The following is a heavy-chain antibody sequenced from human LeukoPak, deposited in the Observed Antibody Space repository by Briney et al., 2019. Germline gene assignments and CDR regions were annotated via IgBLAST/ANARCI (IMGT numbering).Heavy chain of an antibody. Sequence: SETLSLTCAVYGGSFSGYYWSWIRQPPGKGLEWIGEINHSGSTNYNPSLKSRVTISVDTSKNQFSLKLSSVTAADTAIYYCAKARREPTYYYDSSGYFFFDYWGQGTLVTVSS. CDR2: INHSGST. D-gene: IGHD3-22*01. CDR3: AKARREPTYYYDSSGYFFFDY. V-gene: IGHV4-34*01. J-gene: IGHJ4*02. CDR1: GGSFSGYY.